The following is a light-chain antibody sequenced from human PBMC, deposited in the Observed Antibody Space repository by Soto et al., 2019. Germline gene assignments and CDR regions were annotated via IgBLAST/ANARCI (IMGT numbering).Light chain of an antibody. J-gene: IGLJ2*01. CDR2: RNG. V-gene: IGLV1-44*01. CDR1: ASNIGGHS. CDR3: GSWDDSLNGPV. Sequence: QSVLTQPHSASGAPGQGVTICCSGSASNIGGHSVDWYQQVPGVAPKLLIYRNGLRPSGVPDRFSGSRSGTSASLAISGLQSEDEADYYCGSWDDSLNGPVFGGGTKLTVL.